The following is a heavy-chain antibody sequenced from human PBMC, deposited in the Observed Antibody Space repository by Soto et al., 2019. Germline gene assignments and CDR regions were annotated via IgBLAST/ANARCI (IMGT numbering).Heavy chain of an antibody. V-gene: IGHV3-23*01. CDR3: ARYTEYCSSTSCYWTLFDY. CDR1: GFTFSSYA. CDR2: ISGSGGST. J-gene: IGHJ4*02. Sequence: GGSLRLSCAASGFTFSSYAMIWVRQATGKGLEWVSAISGSGGSTYYADSVKGRFTISRNNSKNQFSLKLSPVTAADTAVYYCARYTEYCSSTSCYWTLFDYWGQGTLVTVSS. D-gene: IGHD2-2*01.